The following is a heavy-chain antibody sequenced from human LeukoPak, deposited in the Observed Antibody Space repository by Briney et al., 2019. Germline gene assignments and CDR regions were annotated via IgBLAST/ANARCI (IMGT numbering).Heavy chain of an antibody. CDR1: GGSFSGYY. V-gene: IGHV4-34*01. CDR2: INHSGST. Sequence: PSETLSLTCAVYGGSFSGYYWNWIRHRPGRGLECIGEINHSGSTNYNPSLKSRVTISVDTSKNQFSLKLSSVTAADTAVYYCARGIVVLPEYYFDYWGQGTLVTVSS. CDR3: ARGIVVLPEYYFDY. D-gene: IGHD2-2*01. J-gene: IGHJ4*02.